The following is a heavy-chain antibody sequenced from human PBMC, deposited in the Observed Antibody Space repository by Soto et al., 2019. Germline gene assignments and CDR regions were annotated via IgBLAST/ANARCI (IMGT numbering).Heavy chain of an antibody. Sequence: QVQLVQSGAEVKKPGSSVKVSCKASVGIFSTYAISWLRQAPGHGLEWVGGIIPLFGTPNYAQRFQGRGTITADESTSTAYMELSRLRSEDTAVYYCARDRDDYCSGNYYNSIAFWGQGTLVTVSS. CDR1: VGIFSTYA. D-gene: IGHD3-10*01. J-gene: IGHJ4*02. CDR3: ARDRDDYCSGNYYNSIAF. CDR2: IIPLFGTP. V-gene: IGHV1-69*01.